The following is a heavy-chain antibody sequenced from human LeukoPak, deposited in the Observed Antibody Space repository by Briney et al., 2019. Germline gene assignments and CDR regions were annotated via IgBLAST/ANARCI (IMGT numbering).Heavy chain of an antibody. V-gene: IGHV4-61*02. D-gene: IGHD4-17*01. Sequence: SETLSLTCTVSGGSISSGSYYWSWIRQPAGKGLEWIGRIYTSGSTNYNPSLKSRVTISVDTSKNQFSLKLSSVTAADTAVYYCASTTVTTERNYWGQGTLVTVSS. CDR1: GGSISSGSYY. CDR2: IYTSGST. J-gene: IGHJ4*02. CDR3: ASTTVTTERNY.